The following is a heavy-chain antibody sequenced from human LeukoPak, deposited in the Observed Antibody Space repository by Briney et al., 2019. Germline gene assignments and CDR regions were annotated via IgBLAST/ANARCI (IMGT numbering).Heavy chain of an antibody. CDR1: GFTFSSYG. Sequence: GGSLRLSCAASGFTFSSYGMHWVRQAPGKGLVWVSRIKSDGSSTSYADSVKGRFTISRDNSKNTLYLQMNSLRAEDMAVYYCAKDRAEYQPLSKRRLHSFDYWGQGTLVTVSS. D-gene: IGHD2-2*01. CDR2: IKSDGSST. CDR3: AKDRAEYQPLSKRRLHSFDY. V-gene: IGHV3-74*01. J-gene: IGHJ4*02.